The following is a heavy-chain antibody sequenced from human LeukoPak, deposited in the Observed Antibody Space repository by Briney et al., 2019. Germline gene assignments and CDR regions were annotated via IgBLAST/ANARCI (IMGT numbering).Heavy chain of an antibody. V-gene: IGHV4-34*01. Sequence: SETLSLTCTVSGGSINNYYWSWIRQPPGKGLEWIGEINHSGSTNYNPSLKSRVTISVDTSKNQFSLKLSSVTAADTAMYYCARRGYSYGYFDYWGQGTLVTVSS. CDR1: GGSINNYY. CDR3: ARRGYSYGYFDY. D-gene: IGHD5-18*01. J-gene: IGHJ4*02. CDR2: INHSGST.